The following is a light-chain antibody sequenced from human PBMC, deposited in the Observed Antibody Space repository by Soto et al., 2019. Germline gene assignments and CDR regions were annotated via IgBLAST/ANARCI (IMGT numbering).Light chain of an antibody. CDR3: QQYYGTPRT. V-gene: IGKV1-27*01. J-gene: IGKJ1*01. CDR1: QGISNF. CDR2: WAS. Sequence: IQLTQSPSSLSASVGNRVTITCRASQGISNFLAWYQQKPGQPPKLLVYWASTRESGVPDRFSGSGSGTDFTLTISSLQAEDVAVYYCQQYYGTPRTFGQGTKVEIK.